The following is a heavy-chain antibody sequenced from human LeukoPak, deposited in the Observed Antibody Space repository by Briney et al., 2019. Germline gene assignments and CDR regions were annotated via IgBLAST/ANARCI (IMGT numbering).Heavy chain of an antibody. D-gene: IGHD5-24*01. CDR2: IIPTFGTP. V-gene: IGHV1-69*13. CDR3: AREKSTMYFDF. J-gene: IGHJ4*02. Sequence: SVKVSCKASGGGFSTYTFAWVRQAPGEGLEWVGGIIPTFGTPSYAQKFQDRVTIIADDSTTTAYMELSSLTSDDTAIYYCAREKSTMYFDFWGQGTLVTVSS. CDR1: GGGFSTYT.